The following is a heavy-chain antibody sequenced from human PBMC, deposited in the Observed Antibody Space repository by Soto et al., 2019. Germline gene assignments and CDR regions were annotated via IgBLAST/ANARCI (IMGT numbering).Heavy chain of an antibody. CDR2: ISYDGSNT. D-gene: IGHD3-16*01. CDR1: GFPFATYR. J-gene: IGHJ6*02. V-gene: IGHV3-30*18. Sequence: PGGSLTLSCTPFGFPFATYRMHWVLQAPVKGLEWVALISYDGSNTYYADSVKGRFTISRDNSKNMLYLHMTGLRAEDTALYHCAKDLSYGLFDLPGREYLYYGLDVWGQGSTVTVSS. CDR3: AKDLSYGLFDLPGREYLYYGLDV.